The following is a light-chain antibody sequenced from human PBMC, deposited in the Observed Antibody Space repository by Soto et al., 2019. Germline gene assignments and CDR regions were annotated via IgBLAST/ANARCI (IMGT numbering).Light chain of an antibody. CDR2: DAS. CDR3: QQRSNWPPYT. CDR1: QSVSSY. J-gene: IGKJ2*01. Sequence: EIVLTQSPATLSLSPGERATLSCRASQSVSSYLAWYQQKPGQAPRLLIYDASNRATGIPARFSGSGSGTDFTVPFSSLEPEDFAVYYCQQRSNWPPYTFGQGTKLEIK. V-gene: IGKV3-11*01.